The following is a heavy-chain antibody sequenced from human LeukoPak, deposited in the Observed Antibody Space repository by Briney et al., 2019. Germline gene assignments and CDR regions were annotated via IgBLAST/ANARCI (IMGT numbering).Heavy chain of an antibody. D-gene: IGHD3-3*01. CDR3: AKDGPGVVIMGYFHH. V-gene: IGHV3-43*02. J-gene: IGHJ1*01. CDR1: GFTFDGYV. Sequence: GGCLRLSCAASGFTFDGYVMHWVRQAPGKGLEWVSPISRDGDTTSYADSVKGRFTISRDNSKNSLYLQMDSLRTEDTALYYCAKDGPGVVIMGYFHHWGQGTLVTVSS. CDR2: ISRDGDTT.